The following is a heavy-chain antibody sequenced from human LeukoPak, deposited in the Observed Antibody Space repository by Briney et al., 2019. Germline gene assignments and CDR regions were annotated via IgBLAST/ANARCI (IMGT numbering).Heavy chain of an antibody. CDR1: GFTFDDFA. CDR2: ISWNSDNK. J-gene: IGHJ4*02. CDR3: AKGPRYCSGGSCYLFDY. D-gene: IGHD2-15*01. Sequence: GGSLRLSCAASGFTFDDFAVHWVRQVPGKGLEWVSGISWNSDNKDYADSVKGRFTISRDNAKNSLYLQMNSLRPEDTAVYYCAKGPRYCSGGSCYLFDYWGQGTLVTVSS. V-gene: IGHV3-9*01.